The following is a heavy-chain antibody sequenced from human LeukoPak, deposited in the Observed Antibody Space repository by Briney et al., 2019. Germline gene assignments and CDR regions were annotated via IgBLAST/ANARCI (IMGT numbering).Heavy chain of an antibody. CDR3: ALTTVTTFDY. J-gene: IGHJ4*02. CDR1: GGTFSSYA. V-gene: IGHV1-69*05. D-gene: IGHD4-11*01. CDR2: IIPIFGTA. Sequence: EASVTVSFKASGGTFSSYAISWVRQAPGQGLEWMGGIIPIFGTANYAQKFQGRVTITTDESTSTAYMELSSLRSENTAVYYCALTTVTTFDYWGQGTLVTVSS.